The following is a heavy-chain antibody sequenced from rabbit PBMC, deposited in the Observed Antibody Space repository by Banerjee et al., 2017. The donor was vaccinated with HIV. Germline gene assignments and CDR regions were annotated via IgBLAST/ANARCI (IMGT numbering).Heavy chain of an antibody. V-gene: IGHV1S7*01. CDR3: VRLPSGYYKYYGMDL. J-gene: IGHJ6*01. CDR2: IDTIFSST. Sequence: QLKETGGGLVQPGGSLTLSCEASGFDFSNYYMSWVRQAPGKGLEWIGYIDTIFSSTYYASWVNGRFTISSHNAQNTLYLQLNSLTVADTATYFCVRLPSGYYKYYGMDLWGPGTLVTVS. CDR1: GFDFSNYY. D-gene: IGHD1-1*01.